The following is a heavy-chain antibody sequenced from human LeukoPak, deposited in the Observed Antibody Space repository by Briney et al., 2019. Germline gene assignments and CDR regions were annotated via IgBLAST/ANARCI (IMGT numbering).Heavy chain of an antibody. D-gene: IGHD6-19*01. Sequence: GGSLRLSCAASGFTFSSYAMSWVRQAPGKGLEWVAYISGSSNYINYADSVKGRFTISRDNAKTSVYLQMNSLRAEDTAVYYCAREPSGWYVDYWGQGTLVTVSS. CDR1: GFTFSSYA. CDR3: AREPSGWYVDY. V-gene: IGHV3-21*01. CDR2: ISGSSNYI. J-gene: IGHJ4*02.